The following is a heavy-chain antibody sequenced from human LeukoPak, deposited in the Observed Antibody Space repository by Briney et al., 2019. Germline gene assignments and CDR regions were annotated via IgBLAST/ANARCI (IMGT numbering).Heavy chain of an antibody. J-gene: IGHJ2*01. CDR3: ARDADTTTRNWYFDL. Sequence: GRSLRLSCALSGFTFRNYGIHWVRQAPGKGLEWVAAISYDGTKKFYSDSGEGRFTISRDNSMNPLYLQINSLRAEDTALYFCARDADTTTRNWYFDLWGRGTLLTVSS. CDR1: GFTFRNYG. V-gene: IGHV3-30*03. CDR2: ISYDGTKK. D-gene: IGHD3-16*01.